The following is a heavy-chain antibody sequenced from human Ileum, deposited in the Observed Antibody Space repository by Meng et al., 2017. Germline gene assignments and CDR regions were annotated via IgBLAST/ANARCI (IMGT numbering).Heavy chain of an antibody. D-gene: IGHD1-26*01. CDR1: EGPFIRNNDS. J-gene: IGHJ5*02. CDR2: VSYGEST. Sequence: QLRLQERVPVLVKASENLCLTCSVFEGPFIRNNDSWYWLRQPPGKGLEWVGSVSYGESTFYNPSLNSRLTISIDTSKNQFLLKMRSVTAADTAVYYCARRQKSRSYSNWFDPWGQGTLVTVSS. CDR3: ARRQKSRSYSNWFDP. V-gene: IGHV4-39*07.